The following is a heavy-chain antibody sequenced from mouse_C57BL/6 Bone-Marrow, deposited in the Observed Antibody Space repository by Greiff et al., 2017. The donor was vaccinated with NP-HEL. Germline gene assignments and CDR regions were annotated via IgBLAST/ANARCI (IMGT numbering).Heavy chain of an antibody. J-gene: IGHJ4*01. CDR1: GYTFTSYW. CDR2: INPSNGGT. V-gene: IGHV1-53*01. D-gene: IGHD1-1*01. CDR3: ANPPYYYGKGSYAMDY. Sequence: QVQLQQPGTELVKPGASVKLSCKASGYTFTSYWMHWVKQRPGQGLEWIGNINPSNGGTNYNEKFKSKATLTVDKSSSTAYMQLSSLTSADSAVYDCANPPYYYGKGSYAMDYWGQGTSVTVSS.